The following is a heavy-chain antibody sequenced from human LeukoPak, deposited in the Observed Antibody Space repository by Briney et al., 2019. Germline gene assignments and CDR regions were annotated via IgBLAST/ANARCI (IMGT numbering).Heavy chain of an antibody. Sequence: SETLSLTCTVSGGPISSYYWSWIRQPAGKGLEWIGRIYTSGSTNYNPSLKSRVTMSVDTSKNQFSLKLSSVTAADTAVYYCARERYYYDSSGYYSYFDYWGQGTLVTVSS. CDR2: IYTSGST. J-gene: IGHJ4*02. D-gene: IGHD3-22*01. CDR1: GGPISSYY. V-gene: IGHV4-4*07. CDR3: ARERYYYDSSGYYSYFDY.